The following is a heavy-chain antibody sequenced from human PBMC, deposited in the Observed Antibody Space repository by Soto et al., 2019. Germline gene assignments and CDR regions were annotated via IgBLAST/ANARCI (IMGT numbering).Heavy chain of an antibody. CDR3: ARDPSYYGMDV. CDR1: GYTFTSYA. CDR2: INAGNGNT. Sequence: QVQLVQSGAEEKKPGASVKVSCKASGYTFTSYAMHWVRQAPGQRLEWMGWINAGNGNTKYSQKFQGRVTITRDTSASTANMDLSSLRSEDTAVYSCARDPSYYGMDVWGQGTTVTVSS. V-gene: IGHV1-3*05. J-gene: IGHJ6*02.